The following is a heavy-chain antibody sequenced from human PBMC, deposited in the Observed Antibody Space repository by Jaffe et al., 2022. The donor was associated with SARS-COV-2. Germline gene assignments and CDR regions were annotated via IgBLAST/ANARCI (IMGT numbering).Heavy chain of an antibody. CDR1: AFTFSSYT. CDR2: ISSNNYYI. CDR3: ARERVDGDWNEAFDY. J-gene: IGHJ4*02. V-gene: IGHV3-21*01. Sequence: EVQLVESGGGLVKPGGSLRLSCAASAFTFSSYTMNWVRQAPGKGLEWVSSISSNNYYIYYADSVKGRFTISRDNAKNSLYLQMNSLRAEDTAVYYCARERVDGDWNEAFDYWGRGTLVTVSS. D-gene: IGHD1-1*01.